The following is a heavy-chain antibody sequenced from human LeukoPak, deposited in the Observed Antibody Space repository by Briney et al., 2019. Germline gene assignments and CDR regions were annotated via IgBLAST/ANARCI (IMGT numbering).Heavy chain of an antibody. Sequence: ASVKVSCKASGYTFTSYAMNWVRQAPGQGLEWMGWINTNTGNPTYAQGFTGRFVFSLDTSVSTAYLQISSLKAEDTAVYYCARTTVWPPQLRYFDWSPFDPWGQGTLVTVSS. V-gene: IGHV7-4-1*02. J-gene: IGHJ5*02. CDR2: INTNTGNP. CDR1: GYTFTSYA. D-gene: IGHD3-9*01. CDR3: ARTTVWPPQLRYFDWSPFDP.